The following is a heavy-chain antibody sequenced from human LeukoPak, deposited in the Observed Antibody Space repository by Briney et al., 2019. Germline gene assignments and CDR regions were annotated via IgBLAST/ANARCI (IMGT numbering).Heavy chain of an antibody. CDR3: ARGVTDY. D-gene: IGHD4-23*01. V-gene: IGHV3-74*01. Sequence: PGGSLRLSCATSGFTLSSFWMHWVRQPPGKGLVWVSRINSDATNTNYADSVKGRFTISRDNTKNTVYLQMNSLGAEDTAVYYCARGVTDYWGQGTLVTVSS. CDR1: GFTLSSFW. J-gene: IGHJ4*02. CDR2: INSDATNT.